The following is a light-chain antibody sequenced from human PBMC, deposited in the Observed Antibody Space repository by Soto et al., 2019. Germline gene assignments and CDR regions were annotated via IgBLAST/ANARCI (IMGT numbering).Light chain of an antibody. CDR3: QKSDHLPL. J-gene: IGKJ3*01. V-gene: IGKV1-33*01. Sequence: DIQMTQSPPPLSASVVDGVTITCQASHDIGNSLNWYQDKPGQAPKLVIYDAYNLETGVPSTFSGNGYGTDFTFTISSPRPEDIATYYCQKSDHLPLFGPGTKVDI. CDR2: DAY. CDR1: HDIGNS.